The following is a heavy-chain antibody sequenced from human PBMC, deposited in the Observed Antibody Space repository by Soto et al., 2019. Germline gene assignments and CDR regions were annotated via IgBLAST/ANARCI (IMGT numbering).Heavy chain of an antibody. CDR3: ARDWNYGGSNWFDP. CDR2: VDTDGSDT. CDR1: GFTLSHYW. J-gene: IGHJ5*02. V-gene: IGHV3-74*01. Sequence: EVQLVESGGGLVQPGGSLRLSCVGSGFTLSHYWMHWVRQAPGKGLVWVSRVDTDGSDTNYADSVRGRFTIFRDNAKNTLYLQMNSVRAEDTGVYYCARDWNYGGSNWFDPWGQGTLVTVSS. D-gene: IGHD1-7*01.